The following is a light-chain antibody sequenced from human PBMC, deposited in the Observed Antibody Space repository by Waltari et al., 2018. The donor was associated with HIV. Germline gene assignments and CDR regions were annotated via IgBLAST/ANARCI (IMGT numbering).Light chain of an antibody. CDR1: QRVDNK. CDR3: QQYKNWPPLT. Sequence: ETVMTQSPGTLSASPGERVALYCRASQRVDNKLAWYQQKPGQSPRLLVYDASTGAAGIPDRFSGSGSGTQFTLTITGLQSEDCAVYYCQQYKNWPPLTFGQGTKVEIK. V-gene: IGKV3-15*01. CDR2: DAS. J-gene: IGKJ1*01.